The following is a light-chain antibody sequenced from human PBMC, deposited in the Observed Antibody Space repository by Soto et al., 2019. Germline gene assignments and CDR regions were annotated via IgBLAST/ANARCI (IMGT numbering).Light chain of an antibody. CDR1: QNIRNN. Sequence: EIVMTQSPATLSVSPGERATLSCKASQNIRNNLAWYQQKPGQAPRLLIHGASIRATGIPDRFSGSGSGTEFTLTFSSMQFEDVLVYYCLHYDNWPERTLGQGTRVEIK. V-gene: IGKV3-15*01. CDR3: LHYDNWPERT. CDR2: GAS. J-gene: IGKJ1*01.